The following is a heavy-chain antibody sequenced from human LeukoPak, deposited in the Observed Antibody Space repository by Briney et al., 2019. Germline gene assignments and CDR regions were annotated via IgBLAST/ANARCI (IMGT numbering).Heavy chain of an antibody. Sequence: GGSLRLSCAVSGFTFSNYAMNWIRQAPGKGLEWVSSIDVGSYTYYAGSVKGRFTISRDNSKNTLYLQMNSLRAEDTAVYYCAKQQIVVVSGFDYWGQGTLVTVSS. CDR3: AKQQIVVVSGFDY. V-gene: IGHV3-NL1*01. J-gene: IGHJ4*02. CDR2: IDVGSYT. D-gene: IGHD3-22*01. CDR1: GFTFSNYA.